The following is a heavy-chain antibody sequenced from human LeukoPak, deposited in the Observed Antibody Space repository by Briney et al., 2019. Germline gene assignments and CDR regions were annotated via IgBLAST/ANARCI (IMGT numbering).Heavy chain of an antibody. CDR3: AKSSYYDSSGYYREYYFDY. Sequence: GGSLRLSCAASGFIFSSYWMHWVRQAPGKGLVWVSRINSDGSSTSYADSVKGRFTISRDNAKNTLYLQMDSLRAEDTVVYYCAKSSYYDSSGYYREYYFDYWGPGTLVTVSS. V-gene: IGHV3-74*01. J-gene: IGHJ4*02. D-gene: IGHD3-22*01. CDR1: GFIFSSYW. CDR2: INSDGSST.